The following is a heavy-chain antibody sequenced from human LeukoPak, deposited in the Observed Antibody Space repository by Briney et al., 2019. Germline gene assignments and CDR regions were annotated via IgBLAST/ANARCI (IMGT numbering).Heavy chain of an antibody. Sequence: PSETPSLTCTVSGGSISSYYWSWIRQPPGKGLEWIGYIYYSGSTNYNPSLKSRVTISVDTSKNQFSLKLSSVTAADTAVYYCARRHYYDSSQFDPWGQGTLVTVSS. CDR3: ARRHYYDSSQFDP. CDR2: IYYSGST. CDR1: GGSISSYY. V-gene: IGHV4-59*08. J-gene: IGHJ5*02. D-gene: IGHD3-22*01.